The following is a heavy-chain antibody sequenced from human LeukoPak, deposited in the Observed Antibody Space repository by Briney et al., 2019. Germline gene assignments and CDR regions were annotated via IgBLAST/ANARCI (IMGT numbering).Heavy chain of an antibody. D-gene: IGHD2-2*01. CDR2: IWYDGRNK. J-gene: IGHJ3*01. CDR1: GFAFSTYA. Sequence: PGKSLRLSCAASGFAFSTYAMHWVRQAPGKGLEWVAIIWYDGRNKYCADSVKGRFTISRDNSKNTLYLQMNSLRAEDTAVYYCARYCSSSTCPRGDFWGRGTMVTVSS. V-gene: IGHV3-33*01. CDR3: ARYCSSSTCPRGDF.